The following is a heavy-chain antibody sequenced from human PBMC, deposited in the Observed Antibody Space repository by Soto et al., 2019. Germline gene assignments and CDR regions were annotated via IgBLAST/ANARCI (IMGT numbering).Heavy chain of an antibody. CDR2: IWYDGSDK. V-gene: IGHV3-33*01. CDR3: ARDQGHG. Sequence: QVQLVESGGCVVQTGRSLRHSCAASGFTFSSNGMHWVRQAPGKGLEWVAVIWYDGSDKYYADSVKGRLTISRDNSKNTLYLQMNSLRAEDTAVYYCARDQGHGWGQGTLVTVSS. CDR1: GFTFSSNG. J-gene: IGHJ4*02.